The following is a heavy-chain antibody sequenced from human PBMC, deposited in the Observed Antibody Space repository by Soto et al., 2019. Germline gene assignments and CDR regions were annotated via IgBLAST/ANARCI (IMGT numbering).Heavy chain of an antibody. V-gene: IGHV4-34*01. Sequence: SETLSLTCAVYGESFSGYYWTWIRQPPGEGLEWIGEVNRSGSTNYNPSLKSRVTISVDTSKNQFSLKLSSVTAADTAVYYCARVLYCISTSCYFDVDWFDPWGQGTLVTVSS. CDR3: ARVLYCISTSCYFDVDWFDP. CDR2: VNRSGST. D-gene: IGHD2-2*01. J-gene: IGHJ5*02. CDR1: GESFSGYY.